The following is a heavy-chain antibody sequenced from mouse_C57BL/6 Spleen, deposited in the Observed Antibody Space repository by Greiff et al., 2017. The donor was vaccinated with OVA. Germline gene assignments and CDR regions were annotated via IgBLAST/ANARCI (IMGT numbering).Heavy chain of an antibody. D-gene: IGHD1-1*01. CDR1: GYTFTSYW. CDR2: IDPSDSYT. CDR3: ARWDTTVVADWYFDV. Sequence: QVQLQQPGAELVMPGASVKLSCKASGYTFTSYWMHWVKQRPGQGLEWIGEIDPSDSYTNYNQKFNGKSTLTVDKSSSTAYMQLSSLTSEDSAVYYCARWDTTVVADWYFDVWGTGTTVTVSS. J-gene: IGHJ1*03. V-gene: IGHV1-69*01.